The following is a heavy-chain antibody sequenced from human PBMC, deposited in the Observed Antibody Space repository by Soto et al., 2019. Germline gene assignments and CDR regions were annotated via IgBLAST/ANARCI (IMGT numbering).Heavy chain of an antibody. CDR1: GGSISSYY. CDR2: IYYSGST. J-gene: IGHJ3*02. Sequence: ETLSHTCTDSGGSISSYYWSWIRQPPGKGLEWIGYIYYSGSTNYNPSLKSRVTISVDTSKNQFSLKLSSVTADDTAVYYCARPLVTGTKYAFDIWGQGTMVTVSS. D-gene: IGHD1-20*01. CDR3: ARPLVTGTKYAFDI. V-gene: IGHV4-59*08.